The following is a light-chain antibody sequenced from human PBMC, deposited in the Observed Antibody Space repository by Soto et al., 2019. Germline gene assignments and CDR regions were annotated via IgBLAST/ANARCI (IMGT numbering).Light chain of an antibody. V-gene: IGKV1D-12*01. CDR2: AAS. J-gene: IGKJ5*01. CDR1: QGISSF. CDR3: QQANSFPIT. Sequence: DIQMTQSPSSVSASVGDRVTITCRASQGISSFLSLYHQKPVKARELLIYAASSVEGGVPSRFSGSGSGTDFTLTISSLQPEDFATYYCQQANSFPITFGQGTRLEIK.